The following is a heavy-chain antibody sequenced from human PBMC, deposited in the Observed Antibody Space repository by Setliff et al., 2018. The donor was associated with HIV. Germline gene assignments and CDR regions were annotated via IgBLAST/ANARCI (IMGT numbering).Heavy chain of an antibody. Sequence: GGSLRLSCAASGFTFRNYKFNWVRQAPGRGLEWVSSISIGSGGAIDYADSVQGRFTISRDNSKNSLYLQMNSLRAEDTAVYYCARDYTNYFGAFDMWGQGTVVTVSS. CDR1: GFTFRNYK. V-gene: IGHV3-21*01. CDR2: ISIGSGGAI. D-gene: IGHD3-16*01. CDR3: ARDYTNYFGAFDM. J-gene: IGHJ3*02.